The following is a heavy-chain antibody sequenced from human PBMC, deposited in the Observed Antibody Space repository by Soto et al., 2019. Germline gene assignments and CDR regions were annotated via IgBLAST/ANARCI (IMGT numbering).Heavy chain of an antibody. CDR1: NGSISGFY. V-gene: IGHV4-59*12. CDR2: IHYSGRT. Sequence: SETLSLTCSVSNGSISGFYWTWIRQPPGKILEWIGYIHYSGRTDYNPSLTSRATMSVDTSKNQFSLNLRSITAADTAVYYCVRVGVGIGNHFDSWGRGTLVTVSS. J-gene: IGHJ4*02. CDR3: VRVGVGIGNHFDS. D-gene: IGHD1-26*01.